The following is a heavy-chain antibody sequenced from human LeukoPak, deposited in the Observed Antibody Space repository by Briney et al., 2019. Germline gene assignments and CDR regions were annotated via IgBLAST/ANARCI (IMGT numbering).Heavy chain of an antibody. CDR2: ISTTSRTI. CDR3: ARDKTRSGANPTFDH. D-gene: IGHD3-3*01. CDR1: GFTFSNYA. J-gene: IGHJ4*02. V-gene: IGHV3-48*02. Sequence: PGGSLRLSCAASGFTFSNYAMNWLRQAPGKGLEWVSYISTTSRTIYYPDSVKGRFTISRDNAKNALYLQMDSLRDEDSAVYFCARDKTRSGANPTFDHWGLGTLVTVSS.